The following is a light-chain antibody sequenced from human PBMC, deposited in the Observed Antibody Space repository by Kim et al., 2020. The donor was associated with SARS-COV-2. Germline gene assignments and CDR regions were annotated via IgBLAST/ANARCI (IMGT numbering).Light chain of an antibody. CDR1: TPNTGNNA. CDR2: YDD. Sequence: RQRVTISCSGSTPNTGNNAVSWYQVVPGKAPKLLVYYDDLVPSGISDRFSGSKFGTSASLVISGLQSEDEADYYCAAWDDSLDALVFGGGTKLTVL. V-gene: IGLV1-36*01. J-gene: IGLJ3*02. CDR3: AAWDDSLDALV.